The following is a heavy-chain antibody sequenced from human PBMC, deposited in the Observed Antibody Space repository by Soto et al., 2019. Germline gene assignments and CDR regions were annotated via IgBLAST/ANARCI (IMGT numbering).Heavy chain of an antibody. Sequence: NPSETLSLTCTVSGGSISSYYWSWIRQPPGKGLEWIGYIYYSGSTNYNPSLKSRVTISVDTSKNQFSLKLSSVTAADTAVYYCARDYTAMKDGYYYYYYMDVWGKGTTVTVSS. D-gene: IGHD5-18*01. V-gene: IGHV4-59*01. CDR2: IYYSGST. CDR3: ARDYTAMKDGYYYYYYMDV. CDR1: GGSISSYY. J-gene: IGHJ6*03.